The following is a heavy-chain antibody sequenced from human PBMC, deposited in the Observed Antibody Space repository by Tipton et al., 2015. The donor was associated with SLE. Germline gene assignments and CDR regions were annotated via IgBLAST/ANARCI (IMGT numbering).Heavy chain of an antibody. J-gene: IGHJ4*02. D-gene: IGHD5-12*01. CDR2: IIPMFGTA. V-gene: IGHV1-69*05. CDR3: ARAAGDSGYDPDDY. CDR1: GITFSTYG. Sequence: QLVQSGPEVKKPGSSVKVSCKASGITFSTYGISWVRQTPGQGLEWMGGIIPMFGTANYAQKFQGRVTITTDESTTTAYMELRSLRYEDTAVYYCARAAGDSGYDPDDYWGQGTLVTVSS.